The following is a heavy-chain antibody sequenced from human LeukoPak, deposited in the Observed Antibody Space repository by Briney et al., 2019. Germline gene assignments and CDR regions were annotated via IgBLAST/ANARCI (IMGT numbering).Heavy chain of an antibody. CDR1: GGSISSYY. CDR2: IYYSGST. D-gene: IGHD3-9*01. V-gene: IGHV4-59*01. J-gene: IGHJ4*02. Sequence: SETLSLTCTVSGGSISSYYWSWIRQPPGKGLEWIGYIYYSGSTNYNPSLKSRVTISVDTSKNQFSLKLSSVTAADTAVYCCARDRHGDYDILTGTEGYYFDHWGQGTLVTVSS. CDR3: ARDRHGDYDILTGTEGYYFDH.